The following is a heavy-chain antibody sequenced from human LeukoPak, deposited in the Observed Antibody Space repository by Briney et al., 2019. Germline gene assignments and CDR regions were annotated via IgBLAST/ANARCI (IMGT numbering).Heavy chain of an antibody. CDR1: GDSISSGSYY. V-gene: IGHV4-61*02. J-gene: IGHJ4*02. CDR2: LYSSGTT. D-gene: IGHD1-14*01. CDR3: ARVKWEPLAGPFEY. Sequence: SQTLSLTCTVSGDSISSGSYYWSWIRQPAGKGLEWIGRLYSSGTTNYNPSLKSRVSMSVDTSKNQFSLMLSSVTAADTAVYYCARVKWEPLAGPFEYWGQGTLVTVSS.